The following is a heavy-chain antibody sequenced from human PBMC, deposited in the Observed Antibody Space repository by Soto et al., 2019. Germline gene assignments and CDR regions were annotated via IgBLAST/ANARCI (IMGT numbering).Heavy chain of an antibody. J-gene: IGHJ4*02. CDR2: ISAYNGNT. V-gene: IGHV1-18*01. CDR1: GYTFTSYG. Sequence: QVQLVQSGAEVKKPGASVKVSCKASGYTFTSYGISWVRQAPGQGLEWMGWISAYNGNTNYAQKLQGRVTMTTDTSTSTGYMELRSLRSDDTAVYYCARWVYYDSSGYYYVFDYWGQGTLVTVSS. CDR3: ARWVYYDSSGYYYVFDY. D-gene: IGHD3-22*01.